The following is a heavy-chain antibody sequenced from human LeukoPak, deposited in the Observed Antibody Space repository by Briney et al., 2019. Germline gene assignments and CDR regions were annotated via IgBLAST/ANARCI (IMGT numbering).Heavy chain of an antibody. CDR3: GMSGDRVPLQDDVFDV. V-gene: IGHV5-51*01. J-gene: IGHJ3*01. D-gene: IGHD1-26*01. CDR1: GYIFTSYC. Sequence: GASLKISCKVSGYIFTSYCIGWVRQLPGKGLERMGIIYPGDSGPTYSPSFQGQVTISVDKSINTAYLQWSSLQASDTAMYYCGMSGDRVPLQDDVFDVWGQGTMVTVST. CDR2: IYPGDSGP.